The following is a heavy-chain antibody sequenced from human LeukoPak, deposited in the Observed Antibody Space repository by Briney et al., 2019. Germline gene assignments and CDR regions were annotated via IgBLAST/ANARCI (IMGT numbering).Heavy chain of an antibody. J-gene: IGHJ4*02. V-gene: IGHV1-18*01. Sequence: ASVKVSCKASGYTFTSYGITWVRQAPGQGLEWMGWISAYNGNTNYAQKFQGRLTMTTDTSTNTAYMELRTLRPDDTAVYYCARDFFHGHCSGLTCFLLDSWGQGSLVTVSS. CDR1: GYTFTSYG. CDR3: ARDFFHGHCSGLTCFLLDS. D-gene: IGHD2-15*01. CDR2: ISAYNGNT.